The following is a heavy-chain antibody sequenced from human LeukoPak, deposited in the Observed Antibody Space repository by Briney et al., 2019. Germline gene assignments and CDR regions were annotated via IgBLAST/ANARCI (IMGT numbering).Heavy chain of an antibody. Sequence: GGSLRLSCAASGFTFSSYSMNWVRQAPGKGLEWVPSISSSSSYIYYADSVKGRFTISRDNAKNSLYLQMNSLRAEDTAVYYCARDPRYCSSTSCSRRGYWGQGTLVTVSS. D-gene: IGHD2-2*01. CDR1: GFTFSSYS. CDR2: ISSSSSYI. V-gene: IGHV3-21*01. CDR3: ARDPRYCSSTSCSRRGY. J-gene: IGHJ4*02.